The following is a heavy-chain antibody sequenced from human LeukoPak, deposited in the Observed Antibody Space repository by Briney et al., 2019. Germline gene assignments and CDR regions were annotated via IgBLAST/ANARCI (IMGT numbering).Heavy chain of an antibody. CDR1: GFTFSSYG. Sequence: GRSLRLSCAASGFTFSSYGMHWVRQAPGKGLEWVAVIWYDGSNKYYADSVKGRFTISRDNSKNTLYLQMNSLRAEDTAIYYCARVAPMYSTSLYYLDYWGQGTLVTVSS. D-gene: IGHD2-2*01. CDR3: ARVAPMYSTSLYYLDY. V-gene: IGHV3-33*01. CDR2: IWYDGSNK. J-gene: IGHJ4*02.